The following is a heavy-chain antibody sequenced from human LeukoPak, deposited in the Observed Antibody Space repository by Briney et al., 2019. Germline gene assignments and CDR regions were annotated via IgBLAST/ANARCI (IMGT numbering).Heavy chain of an antibody. V-gene: IGHV3-30*02. Sequence: PGRSLRLSCAASGFTFSSYGMHWVRQAPGKGLEWVTFIRYDGRNKYYADSVKGRFTISRDNSKNTLYLQMNSLRAEDTAVYYCAKLGCSSTSCYQYQVGYWGQGTLVTVSS. CDR1: GFTFSSYG. J-gene: IGHJ4*02. CDR2: IRYDGRNK. CDR3: AKLGCSSTSCYQYQVGY. D-gene: IGHD2-2*01.